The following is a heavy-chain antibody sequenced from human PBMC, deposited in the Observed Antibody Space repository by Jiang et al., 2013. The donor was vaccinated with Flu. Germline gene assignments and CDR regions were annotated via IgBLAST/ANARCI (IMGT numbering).Heavy chain of an antibody. Sequence: GAEVKKPGSSVKVSCKASGGTFSSYAISWVRQAPGQGLEWMGRIIPILGIANNAQKFQGRVTITADKSTSIAYMELSSLRSEDTAVYYCARDRYYDSGSYYNVYYGMDVWGQGTMVTISS. CDR2: IIPILGIA. V-gene: IGHV1-69*04. CDR1: GGTFSSYA. J-gene: IGHJ6*02. D-gene: IGHD3-10*01. CDR3: ARDRYYDSGSYYNVYYGMDV.